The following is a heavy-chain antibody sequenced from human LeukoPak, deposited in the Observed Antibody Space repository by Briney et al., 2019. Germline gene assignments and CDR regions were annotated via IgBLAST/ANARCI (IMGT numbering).Heavy chain of an antibody. CDR1: GLTFSGVE. Sequence: GGSLRLSCIGSGLTFSGVELNWVRQAPGKGLEWVAYIRHDGSLKTYADSMRGRFTISRDDAKNSLYLQMDSLRVEDTATYYCARRFSDWGRGILVTVSS. D-gene: IGHD6-19*01. V-gene: IGHV3-48*03. J-gene: IGHJ4*02. CDR3: ARRFSD. CDR2: IRHDGSLK.